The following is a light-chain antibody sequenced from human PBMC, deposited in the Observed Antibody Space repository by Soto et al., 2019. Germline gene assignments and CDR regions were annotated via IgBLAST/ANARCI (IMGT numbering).Light chain of an antibody. Sequence: QSALTQPPSASGSPGQSVTISCTGTSSDIGGYNSVSWYQQHPGKAPRLMIYEVNKRPSGVPDRFSGSKSGYTAPLTVSGLQTEDEAFYYCSSSAGIYHYLVFGGGTKLTVL. V-gene: IGLV2-8*01. J-gene: IGLJ3*02. CDR3: SSSAGIYHYLV. CDR2: EVN. CDR1: SSDIGGYNS.